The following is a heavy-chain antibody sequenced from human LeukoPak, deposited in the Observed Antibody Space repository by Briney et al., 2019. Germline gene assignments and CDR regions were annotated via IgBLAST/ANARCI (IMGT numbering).Heavy chain of an antibody. CDR3: LVEQLPPSDAFDI. D-gene: IGHD6-6*01. Sequence: ASVKVSCKASGYTFTSYGISWVRQAPGQGLEWMGWISAYNGNTNYAQKLQGRVTMTTDTSTSTAYMELRSLRSDDTAVYYCLVEQLPPSDAFDIWGQGTMVTVSS. CDR1: GYTFTSYG. J-gene: IGHJ3*02. CDR2: ISAYNGNT. V-gene: IGHV1-18*01.